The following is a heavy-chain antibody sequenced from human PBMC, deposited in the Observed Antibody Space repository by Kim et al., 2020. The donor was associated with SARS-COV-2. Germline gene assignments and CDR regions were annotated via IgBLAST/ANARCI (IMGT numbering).Heavy chain of an antibody. CDR3: AREGGYSGRTQDGMDV. D-gene: IGHD3-10*01. J-gene: IGHJ6*02. Sequence: KFQGRVTITRDPSATSVYMELSSLRSDDTAVYYCAREGGYSGRTQDGMDVWGQGTTVTVSS. V-gene: IGHV1-3*01.